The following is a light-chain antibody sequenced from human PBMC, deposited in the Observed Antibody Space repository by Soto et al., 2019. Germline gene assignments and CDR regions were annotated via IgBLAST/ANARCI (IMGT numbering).Light chain of an antibody. V-gene: IGKV1-5*01. CDR3: QQYNSYSGT. CDR1: QSISSW. J-gene: IGKJ1*01. Sequence: DIQMTQSPSTLSGSVGDRGTITCRASQSISSWLAWYQQKPGKAPKLLIYDASSLESGVPSRFSGSGSGTEFTLTISSLQPDDFAAYYCQQYNSYSGTFGQGTKVEIK. CDR2: DAS.